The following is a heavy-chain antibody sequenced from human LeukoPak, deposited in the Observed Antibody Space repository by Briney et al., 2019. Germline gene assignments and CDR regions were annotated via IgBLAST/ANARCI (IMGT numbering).Heavy chain of an antibody. CDR3: ITGGGSGWYLEY. V-gene: IGHV3-15*01. J-gene: IGHJ4*02. CDR2: FKSKTDGGTT. Sequence: GGPFSFSCAASGLTFRNAWMSWAGQAQGKGWGWVGRFKSKTDGGTTDCAAPVKGRFTISRDDSKNTLYLQMNSLKTEDTAVYYCITGGGSGWYLEYWGQGTLVTVSS. D-gene: IGHD6-19*01. CDR1: GLTFRNAW.